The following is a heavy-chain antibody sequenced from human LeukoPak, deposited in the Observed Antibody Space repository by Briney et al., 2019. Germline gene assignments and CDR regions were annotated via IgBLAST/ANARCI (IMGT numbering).Heavy chain of an antibody. CDR2: IYTSGST. CDR1: GGSISGYY. J-gene: IGHJ6*03. D-gene: IGHD5-18*01. V-gene: IGHV4-4*09. CDR3: ASRGYSYGKSRRYMDV. Sequence: SETLSLTCTVSGGSISGYYWSWIRQPPGKGLEWIGYIYTSGSTNYNPSLKSRVTISVDTSKNQFSLKLSSVTAADTAVYYCASRGYSYGKSRRYMDVWGKGTTVTVSS.